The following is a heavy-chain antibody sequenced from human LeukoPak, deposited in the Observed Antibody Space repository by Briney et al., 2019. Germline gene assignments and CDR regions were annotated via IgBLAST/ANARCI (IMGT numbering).Heavy chain of an antibody. CDR1: GYTFTSYY. J-gene: IGHJ6*02. D-gene: IGHD4-23*01. CDR2: INPSGGST. CDR3: ARGGTVVTYYYYYGMDV. V-gene: IGHV1-46*01. Sequence: GASVKVSCKASGYTFTSYYMHWVRQAPGQGLEWMGIINPSGGSTSYAQKFQGRVTMTRDTSTSTVYMELSSLGSEDTAVYYCARGGTVVTYYYYYGMDVWGQGTTVTVSS.